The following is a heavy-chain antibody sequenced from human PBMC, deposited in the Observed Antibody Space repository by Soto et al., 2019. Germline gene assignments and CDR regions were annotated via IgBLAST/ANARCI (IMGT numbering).Heavy chain of an antibody. Sequence: SETLSLTCTVSGGSISSYYWSWIRQPPGKGLEWIGYIYYSGSTNYNPSLKSRVTISVDTSKNQFSLKLSSVTAADTAVYYCARSGYSSGWYLYYYYGMDVWGQGTTVT. V-gene: IGHV4-59*01. J-gene: IGHJ6*02. CDR2: IYYSGST. D-gene: IGHD6-19*01. CDR1: GGSISSYY. CDR3: ARSGYSSGWYLYYYYGMDV.